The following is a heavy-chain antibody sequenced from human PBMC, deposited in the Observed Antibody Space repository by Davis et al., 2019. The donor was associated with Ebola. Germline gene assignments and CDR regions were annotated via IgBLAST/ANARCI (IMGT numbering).Heavy chain of an antibody. CDR3: ARGRGNRFDP. CDR1: GFTFSSYG. CDR2: ISYDGSNK. J-gene: IGHJ5*02. D-gene: IGHD3-10*01. Sequence: GGSLRLSCAASGFTFSSYGMHWVRQAPGKGLEWVAVISYDGSNKYYADSVKGRFTISRDNSKNTLYLQMNSLRAEDTAVYYCARGRGNRFDPWGQGTLVTVSS. V-gene: IGHV3-30*03.